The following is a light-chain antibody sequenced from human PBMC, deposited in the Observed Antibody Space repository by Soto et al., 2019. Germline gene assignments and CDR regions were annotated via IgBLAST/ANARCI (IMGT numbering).Light chain of an antibody. J-gene: IGKJ3*01. CDR2: GAS. CDR1: QSVSTSY. CDR3: QQSVSSPFT. Sequence: EIVLTQSPGTLSLSPGEGATLSCRASQSVSTSYLAWYQQRPGQAPRLLIYGASNRATGVPDRFSGSGSGTDFTLTISRLEPEDFAVYFCQQSVSSPFTFGPGTKVHIK. V-gene: IGKV3-20*01.